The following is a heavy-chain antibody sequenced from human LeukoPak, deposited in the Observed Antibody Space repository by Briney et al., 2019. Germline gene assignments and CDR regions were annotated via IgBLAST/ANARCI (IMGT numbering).Heavy chain of an antibody. Sequence: PSETLSLTCTASGGSISSSSYYWGWIRQPPGKGLEWIGSIYHSGSTNYNPSLKTRVTISVDKSKNQFSLKLSSVTAADTAVYYCARASHDYGDYSHFDYWGQGTLVTVSS. CDR1: GGSISSSSYY. V-gene: IGHV4-39*07. J-gene: IGHJ4*02. CDR2: IYHSGST. D-gene: IGHD4-17*01. CDR3: ARASHDYGDYSHFDY.